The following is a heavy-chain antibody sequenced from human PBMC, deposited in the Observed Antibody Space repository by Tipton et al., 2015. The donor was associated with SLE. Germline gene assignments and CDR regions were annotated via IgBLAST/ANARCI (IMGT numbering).Heavy chain of an antibody. D-gene: IGHD3-22*01. V-gene: IGHV4-34*01. CDR1: GGSISSYY. CDR2: INHSGST. Sequence: TLSLTCNVSGGSISSYYWSWIRQPPGKGLEWIGEINHSGSTNYNLSLKSRVTISVDTSKNQFSLKLSSVTAADTAVYYCARDSSGYSIFFDYWGQGTLVTVSS. J-gene: IGHJ4*02. CDR3: ARDSSGYSIFFDY.